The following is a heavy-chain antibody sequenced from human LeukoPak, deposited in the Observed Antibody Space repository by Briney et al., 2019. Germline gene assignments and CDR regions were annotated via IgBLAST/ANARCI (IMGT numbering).Heavy chain of an antibody. D-gene: IGHD6-19*01. Sequence: GASVKVSCKASGYTFTTYAMRWVRQAPGQRPEWMGYIYTDAGNTKYSQKFQDRVAITRDTSASTVYLDLSSLRSEDTAVYYCARGSGEGLDYWGQGTLVTVSS. J-gene: IGHJ4*02. V-gene: IGHV1-3*04. CDR3: ARGSGEGLDY. CDR1: GYTFTTYA. CDR2: IYTDAGNT.